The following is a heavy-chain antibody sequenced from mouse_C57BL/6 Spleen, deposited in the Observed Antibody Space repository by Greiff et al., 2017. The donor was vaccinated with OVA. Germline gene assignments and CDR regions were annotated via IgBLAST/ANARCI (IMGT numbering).Heavy chain of an antibody. D-gene: IGHD4-1*01. CDR1: GFTFSDYG. Sequence: EVKVEESGGGLVKPGGSLKLSCAASGFTFSDYGMHWVRQAPEKGLEWVAYISSGSSTIYYAAKVKGRFTITRDNAKNTLFLQMTRLRSEDTARYCCARDWDGLAYWGQGTLVTVSA. CDR3: ARDWDGLAY. J-gene: IGHJ3*01. CDR2: ISSGSSTI. V-gene: IGHV5-17*01.